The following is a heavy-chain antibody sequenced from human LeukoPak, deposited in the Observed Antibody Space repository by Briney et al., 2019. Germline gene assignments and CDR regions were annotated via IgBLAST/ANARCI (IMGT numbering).Heavy chain of an antibody. D-gene: IGHD3-16*01. J-gene: IGHJ6*04. CDR3: AKSTRAVMAMMDV. V-gene: IGHV3-21*01. CDR1: GFTFSSYS. Sequence: PGGSLRLSCAASGFTFSSYSMNWVRQTPGKGLEWVSSISSRSTYIYHADSVKGRFTISRDNAKNSLFLQMNSLRAEDTAAYFCAKSTRAVMAMMDVWGKGTTVTVSS. CDR2: ISSRSTYI.